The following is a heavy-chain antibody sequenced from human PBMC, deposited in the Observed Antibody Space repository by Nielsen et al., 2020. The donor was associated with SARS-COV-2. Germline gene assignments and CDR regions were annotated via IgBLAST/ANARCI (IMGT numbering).Heavy chain of an antibody. Sequence: SVKVSCKASGGTFSSYAISWVRQAPGQGLEWMGGIIPIFGTANYAQKFQGRVTITADESTSTAYMELSSLRSEDTAVYYCARELVVRGGGWFDPWGQGTLVTVSS. CDR1: GGTFSSYA. CDR2: IIPIFGTA. D-gene: IGHD3-10*01. CDR3: ARELVVRGGGWFDP. J-gene: IGHJ5*02. V-gene: IGHV1-69*13.